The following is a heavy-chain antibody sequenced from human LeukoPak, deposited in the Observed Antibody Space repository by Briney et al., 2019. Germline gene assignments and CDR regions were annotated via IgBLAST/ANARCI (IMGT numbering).Heavy chain of an antibody. D-gene: IGHD6-13*01. CDR1: GGSISSSSYY. CDR2: IYYSGST. J-gene: IGHJ5*02. Sequence: SETLSLTCTVSGGSISSSSYYWGWIRRPPGKGLEWIGSIYYSGSTYYNPSLKSRVTISVDTSKNQFSLKLSSVTAADTAVYYCARDKVTQTAGTWFDPWGQGTLVTVSS. CDR3: ARDKVTQTAGTWFDP. V-gene: IGHV4-39*07.